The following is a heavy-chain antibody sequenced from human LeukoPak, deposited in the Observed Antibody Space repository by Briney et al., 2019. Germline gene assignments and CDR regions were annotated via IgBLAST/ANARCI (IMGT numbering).Heavy chain of an antibody. CDR2: IYYSGST. CDR3: ARSAGVVVPAAMDY. CDR1: GGSISSSSYY. Sequence: PSETLSLTCTVSGGSISSSSYYWGWIRQPPGKGLEWIGSIYYSGSTYYNPSLKSRVTISVDTSKNQFSLKLSSVTAADTAVYYCARSAGVVVPAAMDYWGQGTLVTVSS. D-gene: IGHD2-2*01. J-gene: IGHJ4*02. V-gene: IGHV4-39*07.